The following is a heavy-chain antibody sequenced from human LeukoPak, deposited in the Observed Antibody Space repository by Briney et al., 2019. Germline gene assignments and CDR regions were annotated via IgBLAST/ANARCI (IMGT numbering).Heavy chain of an antibody. CDR2: IFHSGNT. V-gene: IGHV4-30-2*01. CDR1: GVSISNDGNS. D-gene: IGHD4-23*01. J-gene: IGHJ4*02. Sequence: SETLSLTCAASGVSISNDGNSWVRIRQPPGKGLEWIGCIFHSGNTYYYAFRGGRVSVSVDRFMYQFSLKLTSVAAAASDMYFCARRRGGKGGFDYWGQGTLVTVSS. CDR3: ARRRGGKGGFDY.